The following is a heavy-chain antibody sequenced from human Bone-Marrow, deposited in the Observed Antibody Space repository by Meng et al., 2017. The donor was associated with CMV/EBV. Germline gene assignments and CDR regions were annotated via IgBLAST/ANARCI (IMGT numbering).Heavy chain of an antibody. Sequence: ASVKVSCKASGYTFTGYYMHWVRQAPGHGLEWMGWINPNSGGTNYAQKFQGRVTMTRDTSISTAYMELSRLRSDDTAVYYCARERDGTNWFDPWGQGTLVTVSS. J-gene: IGHJ5*02. D-gene: IGHD1-26*01. V-gene: IGHV1-2*02. CDR1: GYTFTGYY. CDR2: INPNSGGT. CDR3: ARERDGTNWFDP.